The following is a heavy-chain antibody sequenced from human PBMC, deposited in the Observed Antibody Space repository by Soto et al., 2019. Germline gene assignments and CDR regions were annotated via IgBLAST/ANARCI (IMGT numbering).Heavy chain of an antibody. CDR2: IYYSGST. Sequence: SETLSLTCTVSGGSSTSYYWSWIRQPPGQGLEWIGYIYYSGSTNYNPSLKSRVTMSVDTSKNQFSLKLTSVNAADTAVYYCTRGGDAYKNGHWGQGTLVTVFS. CDR1: GGSSTSYY. D-gene: IGHD2-21*01. V-gene: IGHV4-59*01. J-gene: IGHJ4*02. CDR3: TRGGDAYKNGH.